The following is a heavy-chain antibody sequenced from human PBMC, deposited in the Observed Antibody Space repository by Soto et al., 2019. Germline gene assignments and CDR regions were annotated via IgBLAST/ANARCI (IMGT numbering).Heavy chain of an antibody. Sequence: PSETLSLTCAVYGGSFSGYYWSWIRQPPGKGLEWIGEINHSGSINYNPSLKSRVTISVDTSKNQFSLKLSSVTAADTAVYYCARTGYSSGWYYWGQGTLVTVSS. D-gene: IGHD6-19*01. CDR1: GGSFSGYY. CDR3: ARTGYSSGWYY. CDR2: INHSGSI. V-gene: IGHV4-34*01. J-gene: IGHJ4*02.